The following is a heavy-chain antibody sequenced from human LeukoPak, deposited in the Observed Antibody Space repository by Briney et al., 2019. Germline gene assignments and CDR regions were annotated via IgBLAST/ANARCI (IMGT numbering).Heavy chain of an antibody. CDR2: IYSGGST. J-gene: IGHJ5*02. CDR3: ARDRYCSSTSCYWGIGWFDP. Sequence: PGGSLRLPCAASGFTVSSNYMSWVRQAPGKGLEWVSVIYSGGSTYYADSVKGRFTISRDNSKNTLYLRMNSLRAEDTAVYYCARDRYCSSTSCYWGIGWFDPWGQGTLVTVSS. V-gene: IGHV3-66*02. D-gene: IGHD2-2*01. CDR1: GFTVSSNY.